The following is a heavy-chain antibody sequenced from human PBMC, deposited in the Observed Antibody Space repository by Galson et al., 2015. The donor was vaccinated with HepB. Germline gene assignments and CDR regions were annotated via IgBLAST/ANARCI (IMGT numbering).Heavy chain of an antibody. D-gene: IGHD6-19*01. CDR1: GFTFSSYG. J-gene: IGHJ3*02. CDR3: AKDSHSSGWRGAFDI. V-gene: IGHV3-33*06. CDR2: IWYDGSNK. Sequence: SLRLSCAASGFTFSSYGMHWVRQAPGKGLEWVAVIWYDGSNKYYADSVKGRFTISRDNSKNTLYLQMNSLRAEDTAVYYCAKDSHSSGWRGAFDIWGQGTMVTVSS.